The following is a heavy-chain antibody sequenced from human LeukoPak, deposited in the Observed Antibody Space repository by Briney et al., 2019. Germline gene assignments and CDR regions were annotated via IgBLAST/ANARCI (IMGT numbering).Heavy chain of an antibody. V-gene: IGHV6-1*01. CDR2: TYYRAKWYN. CDR3: ARAIIVAGLKFFDP. D-gene: IGHD5-12*01. J-gene: IGHJ5*02. CDR1: GDSVSINTAA. Sequence: SPTLSLTFAISGDSVSINTAAWNWVRQSPTRGLEWLGRTYYRAKWYNNNAGKGKSPITIDTNTSKNQFSLQLNSVTPEDTAVYYCARAIIVAGLKFFDPWGQGTQVTVSS.